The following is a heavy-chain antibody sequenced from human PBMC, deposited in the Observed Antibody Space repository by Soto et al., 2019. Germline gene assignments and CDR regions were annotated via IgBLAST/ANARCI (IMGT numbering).Heavy chain of an antibody. D-gene: IGHD3-22*01. V-gene: IGHV1-69*01. CDR3: ARDVAFYDSSGYYYGAFYI. CDR2: IIPIFGTA. Sequence: QVQLVQSGAEVKKPGSSVKVSCKASGGTLSSYAISWVRQAPGEGLEWMGGIIPIFGTANYAQKFQGRVKITADESTSTAYMELSSLRSEDTAVYYCARDVAFYDSSGYYYGAFYIWGQGTMVTVSS. J-gene: IGHJ3*02. CDR1: GGTLSSYA.